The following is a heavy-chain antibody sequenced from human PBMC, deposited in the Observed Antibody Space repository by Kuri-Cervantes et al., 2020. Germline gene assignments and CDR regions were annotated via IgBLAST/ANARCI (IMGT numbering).Heavy chain of an antibody. D-gene: IGHD3-9*01. CDR1: GYTFTGYY. CDR2: MNPNSGNT. CDR3: AREYYDILTGYSPNYYYYYGMDV. V-gene: IGHV1-8*02. Sequence: ASVKVSCKASGYTFTGYYMHWVRQAPGQGLEWMGWMNPNSGNTGYAQKFQGRVTMTRNTSISTAYMELSSLRSEDTAVYYCAREYYDILTGYSPNYYYYYGMDVWGQGTTVTVSS. J-gene: IGHJ6*02.